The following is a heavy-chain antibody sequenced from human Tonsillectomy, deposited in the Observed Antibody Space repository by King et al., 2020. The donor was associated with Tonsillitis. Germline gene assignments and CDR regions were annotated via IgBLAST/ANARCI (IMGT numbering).Heavy chain of an antibody. V-gene: IGHV4-30-2*01. J-gene: IGHJ4*02. CDR1: GGSISSGGYS. D-gene: IGHD2-2*01. CDR2: IYHSGST. CDR3: ARSTYEYFDY. Sequence: QLQESGSGLVKPSQTLSLTCAVSGGSISSGGYSWSWIRQPPGKGLEWIGYIYHSGSTYYNPSLKSRVTISVDRSKNQFSLKLSSVTAADTAVYYCARSTYEYFDYWGQGPLVTVSS.